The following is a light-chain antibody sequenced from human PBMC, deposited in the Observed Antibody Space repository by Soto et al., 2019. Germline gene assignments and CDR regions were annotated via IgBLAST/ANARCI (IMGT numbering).Light chain of an antibody. V-gene: IGKV1-33*01. CDR2: DAS. CDR1: QDIKNY. CDR3: QQFDSVPCT. Sequence: QMTQSPSSLSAAVGDRVTITCQASQDIKNYLIWNQQKPGKAPKLLIYDASSLGTGVSSRFSGSGSGTYFTLTISSLQPEDIATYYCQQFDSVPCTLGQGTKVEIK. J-gene: IGKJ2*02.